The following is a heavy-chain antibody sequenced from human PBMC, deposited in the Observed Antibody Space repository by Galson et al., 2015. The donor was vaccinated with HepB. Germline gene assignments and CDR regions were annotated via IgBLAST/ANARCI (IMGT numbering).Heavy chain of an antibody. D-gene: IGHD6-19*01. Sequence: CAISGDSVSSNSAAWNWIRQSPSRGLEWLGRTYYRSKWYNDYAVSVKSRITINPDTSKNQFSLQLNSVTPEDTAVYYCARGPLWLGGWYFDLWGRGTLVTVSS. CDR1: GDSVSSNSAA. CDR3: ARGPLWLGGWYFDL. V-gene: IGHV6-1*01. CDR2: TYYRSKWYN. J-gene: IGHJ2*01.